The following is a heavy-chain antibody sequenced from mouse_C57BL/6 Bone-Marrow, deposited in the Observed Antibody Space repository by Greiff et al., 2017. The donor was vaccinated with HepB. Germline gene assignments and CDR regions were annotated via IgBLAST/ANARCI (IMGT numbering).Heavy chain of an antibody. Sequence: DAGGGLVQPKGSLKLSCAASGFSFNTYAMNWVRQAPGKGLEWVARIRSKSNNYATYYADSVKDRFTISRDDSESMLYLQMNNLKTEDTAMYYCVRGDYDRGYYAMDYWGQGTSVTVSS. CDR3: VRGDYDRGYYAMDY. V-gene: IGHV10-1*01. D-gene: IGHD2-4*01. CDR1: GFSFNTYA. CDR2: IRSKSNNYAT. J-gene: IGHJ4*01.